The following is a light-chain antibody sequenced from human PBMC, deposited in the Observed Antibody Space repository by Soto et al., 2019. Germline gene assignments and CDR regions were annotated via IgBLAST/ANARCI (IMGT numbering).Light chain of an antibody. J-gene: IGKJ1*01. CDR2: AAS. CDR1: QGISSY. CDR3: QPYETCSGT. V-gene: IGKV1-9*01. Sequence: EIQLTQSPSFLSASVGDRFTITCMASQGISSYSAWYQQKPGKAPKLLIYAASTLQSGVTSRFSGSGSGTEFTLTIASLQPDDFATYYCQPYETCSGTFGQGTQVVIK.